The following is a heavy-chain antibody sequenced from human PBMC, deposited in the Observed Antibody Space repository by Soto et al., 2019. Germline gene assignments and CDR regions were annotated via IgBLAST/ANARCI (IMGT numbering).Heavy chain of an antibody. CDR3: ARGGFDCSSTSCYSAHYYYGMDV. CDR2: IIPIFGTA. D-gene: IGHD2-2*02. CDR1: GGTFSSYA. V-gene: IGHV1-69*06. Sequence: SVKVSCKASGGTFSSYAISWVRQAPGQGLEWMGGIIPIFGTANYAQKFQGRVTITADKSTSTAYMELSSLRSEDTAVYYCARGGFDCSSTSCYSAHYYYGMDVWGQGXTVTVYS. J-gene: IGHJ6*02.